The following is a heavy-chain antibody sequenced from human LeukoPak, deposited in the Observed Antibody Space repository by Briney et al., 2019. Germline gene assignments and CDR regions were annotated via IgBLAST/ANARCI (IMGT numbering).Heavy chain of an antibody. CDR1: GYTFTSYD. CDR2: MNPNSGNT. V-gene: IGHV1-8*01. J-gene: IGHJ4*02. D-gene: IGHD3-10*01. Sequence: ASVKVSCKASGYTFTSYDINWVRQATGQGLEWMGWMNPNSGNTGYAQKFQVRITMNRNTSISTAYMELSSLRSEDTAVYYCARRGHYGSGRSFDYWGQGTLVTVSS. CDR3: ARRGHYGSGRSFDY.